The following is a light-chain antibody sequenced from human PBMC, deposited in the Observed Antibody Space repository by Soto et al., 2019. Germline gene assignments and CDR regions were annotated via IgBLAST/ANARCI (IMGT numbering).Light chain of an antibody. J-gene: IGKJ5*01. Sequence: DIQMTQSPSSVSASVGDRVTITCRASQGISSWLAWYQQKPGQAPRLLISGASTRATGIPERFSGSGSGTDFTLTISRLEPEDFALYFCQQFGDSLITFGQGTRLETK. CDR2: GAS. V-gene: IGKV1-12*01. CDR1: QGISSW. CDR3: QQFGDSLIT.